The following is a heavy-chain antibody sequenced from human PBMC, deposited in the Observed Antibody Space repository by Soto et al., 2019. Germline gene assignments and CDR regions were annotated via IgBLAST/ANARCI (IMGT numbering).Heavy chain of an antibody. V-gene: IGHV4-34*01. CDR2: INHSGST. D-gene: IGHD3-22*01. Sequence: QVQLQQWGAGLLKPSETLSLTCAVYGGSFSGYYWSWIRQPPGEGLEWIGEINHSGSTNYNPSLKSRVTISVATSKNQFSLKLSSVTAADAAVYYCARIRDSSGYYLDYWGQGTLVTVSS. CDR1: GGSFSGYY. J-gene: IGHJ4*02. CDR3: ARIRDSSGYYLDY.